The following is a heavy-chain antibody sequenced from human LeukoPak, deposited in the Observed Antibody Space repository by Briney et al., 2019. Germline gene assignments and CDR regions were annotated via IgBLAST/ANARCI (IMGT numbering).Heavy chain of an antibody. CDR2: ISYDGSNK. D-gene: IGHD2-15*01. CDR1: GFTFSSYG. Sequence: GGSLRLSCAASGFTFSSYGMHWVRQAPGKGLEWVAVISYDGSNKYYAASVKGRFTISRDNSENTLYLQMNSLRAEDTAVYYCAKGYCSGGSCFPNWFDPWGQGTLVTVSS. CDR3: AKGYCSGGSCFPNWFDP. J-gene: IGHJ5*02. V-gene: IGHV3-30*18.